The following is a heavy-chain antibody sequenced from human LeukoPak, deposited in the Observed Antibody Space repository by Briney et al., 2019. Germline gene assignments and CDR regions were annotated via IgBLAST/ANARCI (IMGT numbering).Heavy chain of an antibody. D-gene: IGHD6-19*01. J-gene: IGHJ4*02. CDR3: ARQRPYSSGWQPTNFDY. V-gene: IGHV4-59*08. CDR1: GGSISGYY. Sequence: PSETLSLTCTVSGGSISGYYWSWVRQPPGKGLEWIGYIYDSGSTNHNPSLKSRVTISVDTSKNQFSLKLSSVTAADTAIYYCARQRPYSSGWQPTNFDYWGQGTLVTVSS. CDR2: IYDSGST.